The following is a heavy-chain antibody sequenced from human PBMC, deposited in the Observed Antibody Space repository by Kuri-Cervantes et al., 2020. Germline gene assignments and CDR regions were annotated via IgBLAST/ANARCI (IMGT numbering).Heavy chain of an antibody. CDR2: FRSKADGGTT. CDR1: GFTFSKAW. D-gene: IGHD2/OR15-2a*01. Sequence: GGSLRLSCEASGFTFSKAWMSWVRQAPGKGLQWVGRFRSKADGGTTDYAVPVKGRFTISRDDSKSTVYLQMKSLKPEDTAVYYCATTYSTSPWGQGTLVTVSS. J-gene: IGHJ4*02. V-gene: IGHV3-15*05. CDR3: ATTYSTSP.